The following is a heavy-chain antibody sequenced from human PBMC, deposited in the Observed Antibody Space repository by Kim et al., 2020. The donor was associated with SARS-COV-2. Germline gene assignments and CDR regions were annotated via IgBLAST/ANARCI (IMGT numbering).Heavy chain of an antibody. J-gene: IGHJ4*02. D-gene: IGHD5-12*01. Sequence: ADSVNGRFTISRDNSKNTLYLQMGSLRPEDMAVYYCARVKHGSGYYYFDYWGQGTPVTVSS. V-gene: IGHV3-64*02. CDR3: ARVKHGSGYYYFDY.